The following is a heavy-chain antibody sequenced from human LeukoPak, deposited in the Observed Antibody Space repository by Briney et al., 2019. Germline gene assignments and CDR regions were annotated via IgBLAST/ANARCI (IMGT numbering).Heavy chain of an antibody. Sequence: PGESLKISCKGSGYRFTSYWIGWVRQVPGKGLEWMGIVQPGDSDIRYSPSFQGQVTISADKSISTVYLQWSGLKASDTAMYYCARYYYDSSAYPYYFEYWGQGTLVTVSS. V-gene: IGHV5-51*03. CDR2: VQPGDSDI. CDR1: GYRFTSYW. J-gene: IGHJ4*02. D-gene: IGHD3-22*01. CDR3: ARYYYDSSAYPYYFEY.